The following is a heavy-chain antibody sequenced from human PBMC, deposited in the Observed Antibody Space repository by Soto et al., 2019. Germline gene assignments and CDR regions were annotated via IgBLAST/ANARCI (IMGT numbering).Heavy chain of an antibody. J-gene: IGHJ6*03. Sequence: SETLSLTCTVSGGSISSYYWSWIRQPPGKGLEWIGYIYYSGSTNYNPSLKSRVTISVDTSKNQFSLKLSSVTAADTAVYYCGRVAPYCSGGSCYDALYYYYMDVGGKGTTVTVS. CDR2: IYYSGST. V-gene: IGHV4-59*01. D-gene: IGHD2-15*01. CDR3: GRVAPYCSGGSCYDALYYYYMDV. CDR1: GGSISSYY.